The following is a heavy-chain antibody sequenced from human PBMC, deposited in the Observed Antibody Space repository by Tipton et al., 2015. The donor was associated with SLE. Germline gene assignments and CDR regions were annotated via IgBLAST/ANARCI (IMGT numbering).Heavy chain of an antibody. J-gene: IGHJ5*02. CDR3: ARQSYPGLVVYAHNWFDP. CDR1: GGSISSYY. V-gene: IGHV4-59*08. D-gene: IGHD2-8*02. Sequence: TLSLTCTVSGGSISSYYWSWIRQPPGKGLEWSGYIYYSGSTNYNPSLKSRVTISVDTSKNQFSLKLSSVTAADTAVYYCARQSYPGLVVYAHNWFDPWGQGTLVTVSS. CDR2: IYYSGST.